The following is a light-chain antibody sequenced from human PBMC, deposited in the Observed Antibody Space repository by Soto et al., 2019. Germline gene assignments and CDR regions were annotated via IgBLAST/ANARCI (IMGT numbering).Light chain of an antibody. Sequence: DIQMTQSPSTLSASVGDRVTITCRASQSVNRWLAWYQQKPGEAPRLLIYMASNLETGAPTRFSGSGSGTEFSLTITSLPPDDFATYYCQHYNSYPYTFGQGTKLEIK. CDR3: QHYNSYPYT. V-gene: IGKV1-5*03. CDR1: QSVNRW. J-gene: IGKJ2*01. CDR2: MAS.